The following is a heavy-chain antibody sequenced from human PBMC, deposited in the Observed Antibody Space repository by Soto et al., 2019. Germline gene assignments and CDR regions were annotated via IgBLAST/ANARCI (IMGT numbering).Heavy chain of an antibody. CDR3: ARSYSSSWPDAFDI. D-gene: IGHD6-13*01. J-gene: IGHJ3*02. CDR1: GGSISSGGYY. Sequence: PSETLSLTCTVSGGSISSGGYYWSWIRQHPGKGLEWIGYIYYSGSTYYNPSLKSRVTISVDTSKNQFSLKLSSVTAADTAVYYCARSYSSSWPDAFDIWGKGQWSPSPQ. V-gene: IGHV4-31*03. CDR2: IYYSGST.